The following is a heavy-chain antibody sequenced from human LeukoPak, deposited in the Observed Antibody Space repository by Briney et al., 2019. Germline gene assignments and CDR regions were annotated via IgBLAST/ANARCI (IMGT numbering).Heavy chain of an antibody. D-gene: IGHD3-10*01. V-gene: IGHV3-13*01. J-gene: IGHJ5*02. Sequence: AGGSLRLSCAASGFTFSSYDMHWVRQATGKGLEWVSAIGTAGDTYYPGSVKGRFTISRENAKNSLYLQMNSLRAGDTAVYYCARGSVGYYGSGSNWFDPWGQGTPVTVSS. CDR2: IGTAGDT. CDR1: GFTFSSYD. CDR3: ARGSVGYYGSGSNWFDP.